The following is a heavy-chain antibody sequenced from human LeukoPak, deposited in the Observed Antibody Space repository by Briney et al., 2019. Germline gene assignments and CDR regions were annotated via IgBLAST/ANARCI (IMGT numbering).Heavy chain of an antibody. CDR1: GGSISSYY. D-gene: IGHD3-22*01. V-gene: IGHV4-59*01. Sequence: SETLSLTCTVSGGSISSYYWSRIRQPPGKGLEWIGYIYYSGSTNYNPSLKSRVTISVDTSKNQFSLKLSSVTAADTAVYYCARGNNYYDSSYWGQGTLVTVSS. CDR2: IYYSGST. CDR3: ARGNNYYDSSY. J-gene: IGHJ4*02.